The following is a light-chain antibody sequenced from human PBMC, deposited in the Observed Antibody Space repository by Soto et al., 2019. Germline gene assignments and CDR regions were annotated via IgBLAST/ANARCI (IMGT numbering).Light chain of an antibody. J-gene: IGKJ5*01. Sequence: DNQLTQSPSSISASVGDRVTITCRASQAVNSWLAWFQQKPVIAPKLVIYDVSSLQSGVPSRFTGSGSGTEFTHTIVSIQHEDFATSYCGQRKNHPISVGQETRLEIK. CDR3: GQRKNHPIS. V-gene: IGKV1-12*01. CDR2: DVS. CDR1: QAVNSW.